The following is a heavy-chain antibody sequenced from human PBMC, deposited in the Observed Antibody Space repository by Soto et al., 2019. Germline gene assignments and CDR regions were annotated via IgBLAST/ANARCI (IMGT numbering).Heavy chain of an antibody. CDR3: ARRDKDYRSSWLGIWFDP. J-gene: IGHJ5*02. CDR2: IDPSDSYT. Sequence: GESLKISCNGSGYSFTSYWISWVRQMPGKGLEWMGRIDPSDSYTNYSPSFQGHVTISADKSISTAYLQWSSLKASDTAMYYCARRDKDYRSSWLGIWFDPWGQGTLVTVYS. D-gene: IGHD6-13*01. CDR1: GYSFTSYW. V-gene: IGHV5-10-1*01.